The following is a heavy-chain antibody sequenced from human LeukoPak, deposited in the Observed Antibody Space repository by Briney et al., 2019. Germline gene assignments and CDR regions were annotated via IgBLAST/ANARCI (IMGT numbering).Heavy chain of an antibody. CDR1: GFTFSSYW. D-gene: IGHD3-22*01. Sequence: GGSLRLSCAASGFTFSSYWMSWVRQAPEKGLEWVANIKQDGSEKYYVDSVKGRFTISRDNAKNSLYLQMNSLRAEDTAVYYCARDHSSSYYDSSRGDYWGQGTLVTVSS. J-gene: IGHJ4*02. CDR3: ARDHSSSYYDSSRGDY. CDR2: IKQDGSEK. V-gene: IGHV3-7*01.